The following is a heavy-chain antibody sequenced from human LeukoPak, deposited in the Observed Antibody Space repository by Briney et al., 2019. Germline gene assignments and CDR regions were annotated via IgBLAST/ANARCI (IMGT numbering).Heavy chain of an antibody. CDR3: ARDLEWNSSGQRLGPYYFDY. V-gene: IGHV1-46*01. Sequence: ASVKVSCKASGYTFTSYYMHWVRQAPGQGLEWMGIINPSGGSTGYAQKFQGRVTMTRDMSTSTVYMELSSLRSEDTAVYYCARDLEWNSSGQRLGPYYFDYWGQGTLVTVSS. CDR2: INPSGGST. D-gene: IGHD6-19*01. CDR1: GYTFTSYY. J-gene: IGHJ4*02.